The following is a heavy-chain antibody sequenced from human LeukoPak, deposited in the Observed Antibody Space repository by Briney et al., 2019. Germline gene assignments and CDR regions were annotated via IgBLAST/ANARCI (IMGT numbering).Heavy chain of an antibody. J-gene: IGHJ4*02. Sequence: SETLSLTCAVYGGSFSGYYWSWIRQPPGKGLEWIGEINHSGSTNYNPSLKSRVTISVDTSKNQFSLRLSSVTAADTAVYYCARSYYGSGSYSPFDYWGQGTLVTVSS. CDR1: GGSFSGYY. CDR2: INHSGST. CDR3: ARSYYGSGSYSPFDY. V-gene: IGHV4-34*01. D-gene: IGHD3-10*01.